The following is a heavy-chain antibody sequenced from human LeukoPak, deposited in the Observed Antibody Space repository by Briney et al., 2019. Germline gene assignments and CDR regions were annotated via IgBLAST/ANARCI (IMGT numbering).Heavy chain of an antibody. J-gene: IGHJ4*02. Sequence: ASVKVSCKVSGYTLTESSMHWVRQAPGQRLEWMGWINAGNGNTKYSQKFQGRVTITRDTSASTAYMELSSLRSEDTAVYYCARGKQQLPWYYFDYWGQGTLVTVSS. CDR2: INAGNGNT. D-gene: IGHD6-13*01. CDR1: GYTLTESS. CDR3: ARGKQQLPWYYFDY. V-gene: IGHV1-3*01.